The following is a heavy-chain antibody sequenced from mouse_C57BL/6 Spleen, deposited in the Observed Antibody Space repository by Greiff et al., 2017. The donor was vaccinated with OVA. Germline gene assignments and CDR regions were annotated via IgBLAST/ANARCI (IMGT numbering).Heavy chain of an antibody. J-gene: IGHJ1*03. Sequence: VQLQQSGPELVKPGASVKMSCKASGYTFTDYNMHWVKQSHGKSLEWIGYINPNNGGTSYNQKFKGKATLTVNKSSSTAYMELRSLTSDESAVYYGARGGRGNYGYFDVWGTGTTVTVSS. CDR2: INPNNGGT. CDR3: ARGGRGNYGYFDV. D-gene: IGHD2-1*01. CDR1: GYTFTDYN. V-gene: IGHV1-22*01.